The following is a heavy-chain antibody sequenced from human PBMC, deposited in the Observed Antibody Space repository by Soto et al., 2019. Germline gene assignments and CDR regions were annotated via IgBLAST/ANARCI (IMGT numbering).Heavy chain of an antibody. D-gene: IGHD3-10*01. J-gene: IGHJ3*02. V-gene: IGHV3-48*01. CDR3: SLDRYYYNGRGAFDI. CDR2: ISSSSNTI. Sequence: EVQLVESGGGLVQPGGSLRLSCAASGFTFSSYSMNWVRQAPGKGLEWVSYISSSSNTIYADAVKGRFTISRDNAKNSLYLRMNSLRAVDTAVYYCSLDRYYYNGRGAFDIWGQGRMVTVSS. CDR1: GFTFSSYS.